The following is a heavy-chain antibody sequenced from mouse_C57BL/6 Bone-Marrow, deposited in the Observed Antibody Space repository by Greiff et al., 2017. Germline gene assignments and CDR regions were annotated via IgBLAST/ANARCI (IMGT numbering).Heavy chain of an antibody. V-gene: IGHV3-6*01. Sequence: EVQLQESGPGLVKPSQSLSLTCSVTGYSITSGYYWNWIRQFPGNKLEWMGYISYDGSNNSNPSPKTRISITRDTSKIQFFLKLNSVTTEDTATYYCARDPGGYYGFAYWGQGTLVTVSA. CDR2: ISYDGSN. CDR1: GYSITSGYY. CDR3: ARDPGGYYGFAY. D-gene: IGHD2-3*01. J-gene: IGHJ3*01.